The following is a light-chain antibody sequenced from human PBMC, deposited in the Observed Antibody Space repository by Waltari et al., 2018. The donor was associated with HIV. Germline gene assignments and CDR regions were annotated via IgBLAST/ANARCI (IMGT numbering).Light chain of an antibody. CDR1: RYNTDRDS. J-gene: IGLJ2*01. CDR3: ATWEDSLSGSVL. Sequence: QSVLTQPPSASGTPGQRRTIACSGSRYNTDRDSVYWYQDPPGTAPKLLIYRKNQRPSGVPDRFSGSKSGTSASLAISGLRSEDEAAYYCATWEDSLSGSVLFGGGTKLTVL. V-gene: IGLV1-47*01. CDR2: RKN.